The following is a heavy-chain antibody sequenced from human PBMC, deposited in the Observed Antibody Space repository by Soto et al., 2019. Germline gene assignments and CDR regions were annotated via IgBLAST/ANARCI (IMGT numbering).Heavy chain of an antibody. J-gene: IGHJ4*02. V-gene: IGHV4-31*03. CDR2: IYDNGST. Sequence: SETLSLTCTVSSVTISSAAYYWSWIRQHPGKGREWFGHIYDNGSTYYSPSLKSRVAISLDTSKNQFSLRLSSVTAADTSVYFCARYLFSGTWSKFDYWGQGPLVTVSS. CDR1: SVTISSAAYY. CDR3: ARYLFSGTWSKFDY. D-gene: IGHD6-13*01.